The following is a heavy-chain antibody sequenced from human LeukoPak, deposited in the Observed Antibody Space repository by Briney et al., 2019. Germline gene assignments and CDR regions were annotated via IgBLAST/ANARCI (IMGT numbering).Heavy chain of an antibody. D-gene: IGHD6-13*01. Sequence: GGSLRLSCAVSGFIFEDYAMHWVRQVPGKGLEWVSSITSNSGYVAYADSVKGRFSISRDNAKNSLYLQMNSLRAEDTAVYYCARDGKQQLFDAFDIWGQGTMVTVSS. V-gene: IGHV3-9*01. CDR2: ITSNSGYV. CDR3: ARDGKQQLFDAFDI. CDR1: GFIFEDYA. J-gene: IGHJ3*02.